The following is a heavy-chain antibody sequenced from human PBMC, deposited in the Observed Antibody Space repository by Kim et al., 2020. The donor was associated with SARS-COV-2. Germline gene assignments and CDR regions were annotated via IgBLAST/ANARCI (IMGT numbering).Heavy chain of an antibody. J-gene: IGHJ2*01. CDR3: ARGGYGSGSSFDL. Sequence: SETLSLTCAVYGGSFSGYYWSWIRQPPGKGLEWIGEINHSGSTNYNPSLKSRVTISVDTSKNQFSLKLSSVTAADTAVYYCARGGYGSGSSFDLWGRGTLVTVSS. CDR1: GGSFSGYY. D-gene: IGHD3-10*01. CDR2: INHSGST. V-gene: IGHV4-34*01.